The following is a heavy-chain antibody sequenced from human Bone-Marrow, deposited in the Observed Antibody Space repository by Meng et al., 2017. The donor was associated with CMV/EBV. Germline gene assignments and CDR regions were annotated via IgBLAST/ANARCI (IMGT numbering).Heavy chain of an antibody. CDR1: GYSLTSFR. J-gene: IGHJ5*02. CDR3: ARLSQYSSSTKFDP. D-gene: IGHD6-6*01. CDR2: IHPGESDT. V-gene: IGHV5-51*01. Sequence: GESLETPRQGSGYSLTSFRIGWVRQMPGKGLEGEGIIHPGESDTRNSPSFQGQVTISADKSISTAYLQWSSLKAADTAMDYCARLSQYSSSTKFDPWGQGTLVTVSS.